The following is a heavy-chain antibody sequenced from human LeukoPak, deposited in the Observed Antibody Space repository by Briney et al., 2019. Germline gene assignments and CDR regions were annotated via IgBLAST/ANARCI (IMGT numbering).Heavy chain of an antibody. CDR3: ARDGDFWSGSASLDY. D-gene: IGHD3-3*01. CDR1: GGTFSSYA. J-gene: IGHJ4*02. CDR2: IIPIFGTA. Sequence: GASVKVSCKASGGTFSSYAISWVRQAPGQGLEWMGGIIPIFGTANYAQKFQGRVTITTDESTSTAYMELSSLRSEDTAVYYCARDGDFWSGSASLDYWGQGTLVTVSS. V-gene: IGHV1-69*05.